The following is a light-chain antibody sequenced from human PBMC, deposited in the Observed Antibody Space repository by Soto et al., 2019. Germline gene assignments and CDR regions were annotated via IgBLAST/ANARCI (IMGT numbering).Light chain of an antibody. CDR2: YAS. Sequence: DIQMTQSPPSLSPSVGDKVTITCRTSQDIRTFLNWYRQKPGKAPELLMYYASTLQSGVSSRLNSSGSGTDFTLTLTSLQPEDSATYYCQQSYTAPYTFGQGTKL. CDR1: QDIRTF. V-gene: IGKV1-39*01. CDR3: QQSYTAPYT. J-gene: IGKJ2*01.